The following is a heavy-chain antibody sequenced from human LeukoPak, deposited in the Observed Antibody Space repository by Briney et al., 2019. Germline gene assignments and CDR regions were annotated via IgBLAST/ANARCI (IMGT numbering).Heavy chain of an antibody. Sequence: PSETLSLTCSVSGGSISSSSYYWSWIRQPPGKGLEWIGEINHSGSTNYNPSLKSRVTISVDTSKNQFSLKLSSVTAADTAVYYCARSANPRYSSSWYSYWGQGTLVTVSS. V-gene: IGHV4-39*07. J-gene: IGHJ4*02. CDR3: ARSANPRYSSSWYSY. CDR1: GGSISSSSYY. CDR2: INHSGST. D-gene: IGHD6-13*01.